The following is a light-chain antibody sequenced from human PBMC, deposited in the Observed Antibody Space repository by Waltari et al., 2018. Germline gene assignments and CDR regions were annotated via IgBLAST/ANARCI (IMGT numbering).Light chain of an antibody. CDR3: QQRFRGPCT. CDR2: DAS. CDR1: ESVAAY. Sequence: EIVLTQSPATLYLSPGERATLSCRASESVAAYLVGYQQRLGQPPRLLIYDASNRATGISATFSGSGSGTDFTLTIDSLEPEDFAVYYCQQRFRGPCTFGGGTRV. J-gene: IGKJ4*01. V-gene: IGKV3-11*01.